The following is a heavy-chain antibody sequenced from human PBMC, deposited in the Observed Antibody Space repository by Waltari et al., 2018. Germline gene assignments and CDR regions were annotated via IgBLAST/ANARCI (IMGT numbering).Heavy chain of an antibody. D-gene: IGHD6-19*01. Sequence: QVQLVQSGAEVKRPGASVKVSCKTSGYTFIRYGVDWVRQAPGQGLEWMGWSSPSDGHTNYAQKFQGRVTMTTDTSTSTAYMELRDLRSEDTAVYYCATDEGRAVARKHNFDYWGQGTLVTVSS. V-gene: IGHV1-18*01. CDR2: SSPSDGHT. CDR3: ATDEGRAVARKHNFDY. J-gene: IGHJ4*02. CDR1: GYTFIRYG.